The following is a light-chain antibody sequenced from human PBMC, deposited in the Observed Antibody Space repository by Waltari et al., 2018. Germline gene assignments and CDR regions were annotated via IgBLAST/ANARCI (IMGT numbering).Light chain of an antibody. CDR2: AAS. Sequence: SQITQSPSSMPASLVARVTITCRASHGISCFLAWYQQKPGKAPKVLIYAASTMQRGIPSRFSGSGSGTDFSLAISRLQPEDFAVYYCQQYNSSPALFGEGTKVEIK. J-gene: IGKJ4*02. V-gene: IGKV1-9*01. CDR3: QQYNSSPAL. CDR1: HGISCF.